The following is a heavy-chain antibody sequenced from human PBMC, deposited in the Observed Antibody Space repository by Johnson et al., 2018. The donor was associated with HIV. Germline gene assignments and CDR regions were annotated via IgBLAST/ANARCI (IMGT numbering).Heavy chain of an antibody. J-gene: IGHJ3*02. V-gene: IGHV3-11*04. Sequence: QVQLVESGGALVKPGGSLRLSCAASGFSFSDYYMSWIRQAPGKGLESVSYISSSGSTIYYADSVKARFTISRDNSKNTLYLQMNSLRAEDTAVYYCASAEIAAAATGHDAFDIWGQGTMVTVSS. CDR2: ISSSGSTI. D-gene: IGHD6-13*01. CDR3: ASAEIAAAATGHDAFDI. CDR1: GFSFSDYY.